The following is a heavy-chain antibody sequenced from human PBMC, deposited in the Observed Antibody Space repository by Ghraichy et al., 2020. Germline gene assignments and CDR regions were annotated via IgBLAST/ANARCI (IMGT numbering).Heavy chain of an antibody. CDR3: ANLMVFDY. CDR2: ISGSGGST. Sequence: GESLNISCAASGFTFSSYAMSWVRQAPGKGLEWVSAISGSGGSTYYADSVKGRFTISRDNSKNTLYLQMNSLRAEDTAVYYCANLMVFDYWGQGTLVTVSS. CDR1: GFTFSSYA. V-gene: IGHV3-23*01. D-gene: IGHD3-10*01. J-gene: IGHJ4*02.